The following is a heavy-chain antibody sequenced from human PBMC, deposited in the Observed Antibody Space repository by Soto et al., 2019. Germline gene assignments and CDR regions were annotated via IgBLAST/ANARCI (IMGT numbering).Heavy chain of an antibody. CDR3: AKDLSSGVLRNWFDP. D-gene: IGHD6-19*01. J-gene: IGHJ5*02. V-gene: IGHV3-23*01. CDR1: GFTFRSYA. CDR2: IAGSGISS. Sequence: PGGSLRLSCAASGFTFRSYAMTWVRQAPGRGLEWVSSIAGSGISSFYAESVKGRFTISSDNSNNTLYLQMSGLRAEDTAVYYCAKDLSSGVLRNWFDPWGQGTLVTVSS.